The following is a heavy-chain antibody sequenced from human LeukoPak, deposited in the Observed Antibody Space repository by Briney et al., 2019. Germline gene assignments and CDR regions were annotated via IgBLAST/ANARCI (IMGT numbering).Heavy chain of an antibody. D-gene: IGHD3-9*01. CDR1: GFTFSSYA. CDR2: ISGNGGST. V-gene: IGHV3-23*01. Sequence: PGGSLRLSCAASGFTFSSYAMSWVRQAPGKGLEWVSTISGNGGSTHYADSVKGRFTISRDNSKNTLYLQMNSLRAEDTAVYYCAKDGPNYDILTGYMFDPWGQGTLVTVSS. J-gene: IGHJ5*02. CDR3: AKDGPNYDILTGYMFDP.